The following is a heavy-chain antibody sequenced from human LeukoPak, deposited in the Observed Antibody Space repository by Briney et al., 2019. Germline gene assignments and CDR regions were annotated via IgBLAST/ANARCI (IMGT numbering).Heavy chain of an antibody. J-gene: IGHJ4*02. V-gene: IGHV3-30-3*01. Sequence: PRGSLRLSCAASGFTFRNYVIHWVRQAPGKGLEWVAVTSSDLNVELYADSVKGRFTLSRDNSRRTLYLQMNSLRPEDTAIYYCAREGYYGSGSPPSLYFDYWGQGTLVTVSS. CDR3: AREGYYGSGSPPSLYFDY. CDR1: GFTFRNYV. D-gene: IGHD3-10*01. CDR2: TSSDLNVE.